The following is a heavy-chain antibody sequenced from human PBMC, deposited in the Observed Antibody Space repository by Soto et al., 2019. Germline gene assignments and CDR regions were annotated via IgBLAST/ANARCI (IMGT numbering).Heavy chain of an antibody. CDR1: GGSISSSNW. D-gene: IGHD6-13*01. V-gene: IGHV4-4*02. CDR2: IYHSGST. J-gene: IGHJ4*02. CDR3: ARAAMGGSSWPFDY. Sequence: QVQLQESGPGLVKPSGTLSLTCAVSGGSISSSNWWSWVRQPPGKGLEWIGEIYHSGSTNYNPSHHNRVTITGGQSKNQFAPKLRSVPAAATGVYYCARAAMGGSSWPFDYWGQGTLVTVSS.